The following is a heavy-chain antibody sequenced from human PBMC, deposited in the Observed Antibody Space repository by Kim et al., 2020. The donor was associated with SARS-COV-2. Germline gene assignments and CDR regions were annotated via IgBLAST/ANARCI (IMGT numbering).Heavy chain of an antibody. CDR3: ARDKVYPGGMDV. J-gene: IGHJ6*02. Sequence: DYAVSVKSRITINPDTSKNQFSLQLNSVTPEDTAVYYCARDKVYPGGMDVWGQGTTVTVSS. V-gene: IGHV6-1*01. D-gene: IGHD1-20*01.